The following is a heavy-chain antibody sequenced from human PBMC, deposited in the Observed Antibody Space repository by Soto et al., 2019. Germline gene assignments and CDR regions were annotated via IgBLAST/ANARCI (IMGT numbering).Heavy chain of an antibody. CDR2: IYWDDDK. D-gene: IGHD2-15*01. CDR1: GFSLTTSGVG. J-gene: IGHJ4*02. CDR3: AYRPATSFDH. Sequence: QVTLKESGPPLVRPTQTLTLTCTFSGFSLTTSGVGVGWIRQPPGEALEWLAMIYWDDDKRYRPSLKSRLTTPRDTSKTQVVLTMLNMDPVDTATYYCAYRPATSFDHWGQGTLVTVSS. V-gene: IGHV2-5*09.